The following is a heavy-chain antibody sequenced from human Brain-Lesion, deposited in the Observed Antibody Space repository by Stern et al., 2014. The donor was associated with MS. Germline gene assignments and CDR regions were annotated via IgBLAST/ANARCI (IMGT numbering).Heavy chain of an antibody. CDR3: ARHDSVPRPSQLYSARDRGPGYFDY. D-gene: IGHD1-26*01. CDR2: IYSSGFT. V-gene: IGHV4-39*01. J-gene: IGHJ4*02. Sequence: VQLVESGPGLVKPSETLSLTCTVSGGSISSSTYYWAWIRQPPGKGLEWIGNIYSSGFTYYNPSLKSRVTISVDMSKNQFSLKLSPVTAADTAIYYCARHDSVPRPSQLYSARDRGPGYFDYWGQGTLVTVSS. CDR1: GGSISSSTYY.